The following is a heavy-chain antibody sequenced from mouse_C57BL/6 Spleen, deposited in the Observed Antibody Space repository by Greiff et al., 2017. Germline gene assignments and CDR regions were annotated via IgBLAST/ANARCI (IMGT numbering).Heavy chain of an antibody. D-gene: IGHD1-1*01. CDR2: IDPSDSYT. Sequence: QVQLQQPGAELVMPGASVKLSCKASGYTFTSYWMHWVKQRPGQGLEWIGEIDPSDSYTNYNQKFKGKSTLTVDKSSSTAYMQLSSLTSEDSAVYYCACTSSDYYGSSAMDYWGQGTSVTVSS. J-gene: IGHJ4*01. CDR1: GYTFTSYW. CDR3: ACTSSDYYGSSAMDY. V-gene: IGHV1-69*01.